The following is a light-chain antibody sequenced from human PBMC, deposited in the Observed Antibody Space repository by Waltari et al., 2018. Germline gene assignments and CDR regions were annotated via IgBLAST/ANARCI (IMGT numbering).Light chain of an antibody. Sequence: DIVMTQSPDSLAVSLGERAAINCKSSQCVFYSSNNKNYLAWYQQKPVQPPKLLIYWASTRESGVPGQFRGSVSRTDFTLTISCLQAEDEAVYYYQQNYSTQTLGQGAKLEIK. CDR1: QCVFYSSNNKNY. CDR2: WAS. J-gene: IGKJ2*01. V-gene: IGKV4-1*01. CDR3: QQNYSTQT.